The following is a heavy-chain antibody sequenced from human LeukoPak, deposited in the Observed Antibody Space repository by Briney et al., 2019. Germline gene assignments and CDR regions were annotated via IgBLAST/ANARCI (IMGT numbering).Heavy chain of an antibody. D-gene: IGHD1-26*01. Sequence: KSGGSLRLSCAASGFSFSTYAISWVRQAPGKGLEWVSCISTTSSYIFYADSVRGRFTVSRDNAKNSVYLQMDSLRAEDTAVYYCARGGIITSYSFEIWGQGTMVTVSS. CDR3: ARGGIITSYSFEI. CDR2: ISTTSSYI. J-gene: IGHJ3*02. CDR1: GFSFSTYA. V-gene: IGHV3-21*01.